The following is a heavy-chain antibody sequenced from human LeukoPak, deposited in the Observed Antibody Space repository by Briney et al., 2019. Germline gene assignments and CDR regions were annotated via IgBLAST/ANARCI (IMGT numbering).Heavy chain of an antibody. CDR1: GVTFNNYA. J-gene: IGHJ4*02. Sequence: GSLRLSCAASGVTFNNYAMSWVRQAPGKGLEWVSAISGSGGSTYYADSVKGRFTISRDNSKNTLYLQMNSLRAEDTAVYYCARERAAGNDYWGQGTLVTVSS. CDR2: ISGSGGST. D-gene: IGHD6-13*01. V-gene: IGHV3-23*01. CDR3: ARERAAGNDY.